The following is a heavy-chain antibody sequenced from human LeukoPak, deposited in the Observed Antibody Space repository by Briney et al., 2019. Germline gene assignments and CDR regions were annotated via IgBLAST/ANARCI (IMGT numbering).Heavy chain of an antibody. J-gene: IGHJ6*03. D-gene: IGHD2-2*01. CDR3: ARINPGDCSSTSCPPYYYYMDV. CDR2: IWYGGSNK. Sequence: GGSLRLSCAASGFTFSSYGMHWVRQAPGKGLEWVAVIWYGGSNKYYADSVKGRFTISRDNSKNTLYLQMNSLRAEDTAVYYCARINPGDCSSTSCPPYYYYMDVWGKGTTVTVSS. CDR1: GFTFSSYG. V-gene: IGHV3-33*08.